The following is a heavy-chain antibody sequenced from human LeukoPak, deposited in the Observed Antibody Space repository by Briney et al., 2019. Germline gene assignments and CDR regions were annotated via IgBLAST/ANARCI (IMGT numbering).Heavy chain of an antibody. J-gene: IGHJ3*02. CDR2: INHSGST. Sequence: PSETLSLTCAVYGGSFSGYYWSWIRQPPGKGLEWIGEINHSGSTNYNPSLKSRVTISVDTSKNQFSLKLSSVTAADTAVYYCARFYVWGSYRHDAFDIWGQGTMVTVSS. CDR1: GGSFSGYY. D-gene: IGHD3-16*02. V-gene: IGHV4-34*01. CDR3: ARFYVWGSYRHDAFDI.